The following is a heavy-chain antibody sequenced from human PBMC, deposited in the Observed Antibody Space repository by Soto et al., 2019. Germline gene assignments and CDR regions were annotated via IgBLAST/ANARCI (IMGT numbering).Heavy chain of an antibody. J-gene: IGHJ3*02. CDR2: IIPIFGTA. Sequence: QVQLVQSGAEVKKPGSSVKVSCKASGGTFSSYAISWVRQAPGQGLEWMGGIIPIFGTANYAQKFQGRVTITAVESTSTAYMELSSLRSEDTAVYYCARGCSGGSCYRRDAFDIWGQGTMVTVSS. D-gene: IGHD2-15*01. V-gene: IGHV1-69*01. CDR1: GGTFSSYA. CDR3: ARGCSGGSCYRRDAFDI.